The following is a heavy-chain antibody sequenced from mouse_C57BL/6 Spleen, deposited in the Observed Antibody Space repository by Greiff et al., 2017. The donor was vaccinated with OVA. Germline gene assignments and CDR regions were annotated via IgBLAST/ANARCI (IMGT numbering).Heavy chain of an antibody. CDR1: GYAFSSSW. CDR2: IYPGDGDT. Sequence: QVQLKESGPELVKPGASVKISCKASGYAFSSSWMNWVKQRPGKGLEWIGRIYPGDGDTNYNGKFKGKATLTADKTSSTAYMQLSSLTSEDSAVYFCARGLGPFDYWGQGTTLTVSS. D-gene: IGHD3-3*01. CDR3: ARGLGPFDY. V-gene: IGHV1-82*01. J-gene: IGHJ2*01.